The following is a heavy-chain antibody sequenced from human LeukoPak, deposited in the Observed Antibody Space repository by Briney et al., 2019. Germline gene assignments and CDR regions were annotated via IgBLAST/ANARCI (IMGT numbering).Heavy chain of an antibody. CDR2: ISLDESDT. J-gene: IGHJ3*02. CDR3: ARAGQGAFDI. CDR1: GFTFRIYG. V-gene: IGHV3-30*03. Sequence: GRSLRLSCAASGFTFRIYGMNWVRQAPGKGLEGVAVISLDESDTYYADSVKGRFTISRDNAKNSLYLQMNSLRAEDTAVYYCARAGQGAFDIWGQGTMVTVSS.